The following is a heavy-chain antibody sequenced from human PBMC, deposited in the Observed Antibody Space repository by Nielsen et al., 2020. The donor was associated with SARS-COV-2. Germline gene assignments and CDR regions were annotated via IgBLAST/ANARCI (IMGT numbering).Heavy chain of an antibody. Sequence: GGSLRLSCTASGFTFSSSGMHWVRQAPGKGLEWVAVISYDGIYKYHADSVKGRFTISRDNSENTLYLQMSSLRAEDTAMYYCAKAGDTDGYANEYWGQGTLVTVSS. CDR1: GFTFSSSG. V-gene: IGHV3-30*18. J-gene: IGHJ4*02. D-gene: IGHD5-24*01. CDR2: ISYDGIYK. CDR3: AKAGDTDGYANEY.